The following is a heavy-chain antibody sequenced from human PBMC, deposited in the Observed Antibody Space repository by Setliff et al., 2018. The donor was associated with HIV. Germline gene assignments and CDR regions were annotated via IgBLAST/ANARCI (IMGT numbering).Heavy chain of an antibody. V-gene: IGHV3-23*01. J-gene: IGHJ4*02. Sequence: GWSLRLSCVASGFTFREKAMTWVRQPPGKGLEWVSGISGRGASTYYADAARDRFTISRDNSRDTVFLEMTSLRAEDTAVYYCAKAMGHLPYFFDSWGQGTLVTVSS. CDR2: ISGRGAST. CDR1: GFTFREKA. CDR3: AKAMGHLPYFFDS.